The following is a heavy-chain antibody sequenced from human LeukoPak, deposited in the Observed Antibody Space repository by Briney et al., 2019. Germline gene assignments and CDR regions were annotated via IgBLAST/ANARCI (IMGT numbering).Heavy chain of an antibody. CDR1: GGSFSGYY. CDR2: IYYSGST. Sequence: SETPSLTCAVYGGSFSGYYWSWIRQPPGKGLEWIGNIYYSGSTNYNPSLKSRVTISVDTSKNQFSLNLTYVTVADTAVYCCARTNIGPYWFGPWGQGTLVTVSS. V-gene: IGHV4-34*11. CDR3: ARTNIGPYWFGP. D-gene: IGHD2/OR15-2a*01. J-gene: IGHJ5*02.